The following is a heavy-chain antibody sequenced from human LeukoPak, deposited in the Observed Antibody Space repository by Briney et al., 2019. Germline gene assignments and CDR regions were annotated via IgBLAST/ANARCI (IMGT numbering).Heavy chain of an antibody. Sequence: SETLSLTCTVSGASISGYYWSWIRQPPGKGLEWIGYIYYSGSTNYNPSLKSRVTISVDTSKNQFSLKLSSVTAADTAVYYCARGVVVVAAIHYHDAFDIWGQGTMVTVSS. D-gene: IGHD2-15*01. V-gene: IGHV4-59*01. J-gene: IGHJ3*02. CDR1: GASISGYY. CDR3: ARGVVVVAAIHYHDAFDI. CDR2: IYYSGST.